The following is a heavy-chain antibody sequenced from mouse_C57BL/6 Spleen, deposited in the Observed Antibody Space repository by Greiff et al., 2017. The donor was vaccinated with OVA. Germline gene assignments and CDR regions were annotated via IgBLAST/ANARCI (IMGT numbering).Heavy chain of an antibody. CDR1: GYTFTEYT. D-gene: IGHD2-1*01. V-gene: IGHV1-62-2*01. Sequence: QVQLQQSGAELVKPGASVKLSCKASGYTFTEYTIHWVKQRSGQGLEWIGWFYPGSGSIKYNEKFKDKATLTADKSSSTVYIELSRLTSEDSAVYFCARHEEKGDGNYDWYFDVWGTGTTVTVSS. CDR2: FYPGSGSI. CDR3: ARHEEKGDGNYDWYFDV. J-gene: IGHJ1*03.